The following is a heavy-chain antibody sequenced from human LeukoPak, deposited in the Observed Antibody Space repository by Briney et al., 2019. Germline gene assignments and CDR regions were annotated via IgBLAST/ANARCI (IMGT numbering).Heavy chain of an antibody. CDR2: LDPLAVET. CDR1: GYSLRDSS. Sequence: ASVKVPCKISGYSLRDSSVHWVRQAPGQGLEWMGGLDPLAVETFYAQKFQGRVTMTEDTTTDTAYMELTSLRSEDTAVYFCAAIGREWDFRFPYWGRGTRVTV. V-gene: IGHV1-24*01. J-gene: IGHJ4*02. D-gene: IGHD1-26*01. CDR3: AAIGREWDFRFPY.